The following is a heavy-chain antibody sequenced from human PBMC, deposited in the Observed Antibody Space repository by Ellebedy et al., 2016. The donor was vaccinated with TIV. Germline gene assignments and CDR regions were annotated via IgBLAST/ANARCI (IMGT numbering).Heavy chain of an antibody. J-gene: IGHJ6*03. Sequence: SETLSLXCAVYGGSFSGYYWSWIRQPPGKGLEWIGEINHSGSTNYNPSLKSRVTISVDTSKNQFSLKLSSVTAADTAVYYCARHRGYCSSTSCYTDYYYYMDGWGKGTTVTVSS. D-gene: IGHD2-2*02. CDR1: GGSFSGYY. CDR2: INHSGST. CDR3: ARHRGYCSSTSCYTDYYYYMDG. V-gene: IGHV4-34*01.